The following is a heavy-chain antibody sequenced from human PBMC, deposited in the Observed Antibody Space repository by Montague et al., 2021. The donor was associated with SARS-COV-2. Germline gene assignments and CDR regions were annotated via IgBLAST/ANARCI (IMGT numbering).Heavy chain of an antibody. CDR3: ARDYPPPLWFGELDYYGMDV. V-gene: IGHV6-1*01. CDR2: TYYRSKWYN. CDR1: GDSVSSHSAA. D-gene: IGHD3-10*01. J-gene: IGHJ6*02. Sequence: CAISGDSVSSHSAAWNWIRQSPSKGLEWLGRTYYRSKWYNDYAVSVKSRITINPDTSKNQFSLQLNSVTPEDTAVYYCARDYPPPLWFGELDYYGMDVWGQGTTVTVSS.